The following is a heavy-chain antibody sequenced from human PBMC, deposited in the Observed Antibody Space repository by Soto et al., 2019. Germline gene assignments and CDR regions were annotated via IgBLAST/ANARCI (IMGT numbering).Heavy chain of an antibody. J-gene: IGHJ4*02. CDR3: AKDGGYSYGSGSYFDY. CDR2: ISDSGSRT. D-gene: IGHD3-10*01. CDR1: GFTFSSYA. Sequence: GESLKISCAASGFTFSSYAMSWVRQAPGKGLEWVSAISDSGSRTYNADSVKGRFTISRDNSKNTLYLQMNSLRAEDTAVYYCAKDGGYSYGSGSYFDYWGQGALVTVSS. V-gene: IGHV3-23*01.